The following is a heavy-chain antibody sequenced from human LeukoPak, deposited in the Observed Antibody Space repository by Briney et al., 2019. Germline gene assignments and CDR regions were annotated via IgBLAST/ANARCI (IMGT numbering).Heavy chain of an antibody. CDR2: ISNDVIST. D-gene: IGHD6-6*01. CDR3: ARDYSSSSSFDC. J-gene: IGHJ4*02. CDR1: GFTFSTRW. Sequence: PGGSLRLSCEASGFTFSTRWMHWVRQVPGKGLVWISRISNDVISTISTSYADSVKGRFTISRDNAKNSLYLQMNGLRAEDTAVYYCARDYSSSSSFDCWGQGTLVTVSS. V-gene: IGHV3-74*01.